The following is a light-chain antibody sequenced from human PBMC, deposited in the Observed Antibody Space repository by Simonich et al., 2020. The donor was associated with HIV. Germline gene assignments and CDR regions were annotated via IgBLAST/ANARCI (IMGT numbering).Light chain of an antibody. J-gene: IGKJ1*01. V-gene: IGKV1-39*01. CDR1: QSISSY. CDR2: AAS. CDR3: LQDYNYPRT. Sequence: DIQMTQSPSSLSASVGNRVTITCRASQSISSYLNCYQQKPGKAPKLLIYAASRLQSGVPSRFSGSGSGTDFTLTISSLQPEDFATYYCLQDYNYPRTFGRGTKVDIK.